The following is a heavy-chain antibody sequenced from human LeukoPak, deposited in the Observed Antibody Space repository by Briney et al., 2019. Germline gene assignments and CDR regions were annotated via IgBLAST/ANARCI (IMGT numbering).Heavy chain of an antibody. D-gene: IGHD1-26*01. CDR2: ISYDGSNK. CDR1: GFTFSSYA. Sequence: PGRSLRLSCAASGFTFSSYAMHWVRQAPGKGLEWVVVISYDGSNKYYADSVKGRFTISRDNSKNTLYLQMNSLRAEDTAVYYCARDPSYGFDYWGQGTLVTVSS. V-gene: IGHV3-30-3*01. CDR3: ARDPSYGFDY. J-gene: IGHJ4*02.